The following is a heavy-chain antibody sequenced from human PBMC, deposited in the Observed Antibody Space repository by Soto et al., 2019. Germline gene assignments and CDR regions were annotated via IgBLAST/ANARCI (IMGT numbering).Heavy chain of an antibody. D-gene: IGHD4-17*01. CDR3: ARELSTVTNYGMDV. J-gene: IGHJ6*02. V-gene: IGHV4-59*01. CDR2: VYYSGST. Sequence: SETLSPTCTVPGAPIRNYYWGWIRRPPGKELEWIAYVYYSGSTNYNPSLKSRVTISVDTSKNQFSLKLSSVTAADTAVYYCARELSTVTNYGMDVWGQGTTVTVSS. CDR1: GAPIRNYY.